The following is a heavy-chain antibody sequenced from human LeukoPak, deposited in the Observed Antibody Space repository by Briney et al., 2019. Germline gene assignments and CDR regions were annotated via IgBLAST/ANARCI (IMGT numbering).Heavy chain of an antibody. Sequence: PGGSLRLPCAASGFTFSSYAMSWVRQAPGKGLEWVSAISGSGGSTYYADSVKGRFTISRDNSKNTLYLQMNSLRAEDTAVYYCAKDSIVEYYYDSSGSDYWGQGTLVTVSS. CDR2: ISGSGGST. J-gene: IGHJ4*02. D-gene: IGHD3-22*01. V-gene: IGHV3-23*01. CDR1: GFTFSSYA. CDR3: AKDSIVEYYYDSSGSDY.